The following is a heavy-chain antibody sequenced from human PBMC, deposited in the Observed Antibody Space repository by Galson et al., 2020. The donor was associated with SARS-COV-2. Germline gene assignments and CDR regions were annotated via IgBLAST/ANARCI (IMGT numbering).Heavy chain of an antibody. V-gene: IGHV4-39*01. Sequence: ETSETLSLTCTVSGGSISSSSYYWGWIRQPPGKGLEWIGSIYYSGSTYYNPSLKSRVTISVDTSKNQFSLKLSSVTAADTAVYYCARGRGRITIFGVVIMGPFDYWGQGTLVTVSS. D-gene: IGHD3-3*01. J-gene: IGHJ4*02. CDR2: IYYSGST. CDR3: ARGRGRITIFGVVIMGPFDY. CDR1: GGSISSSSYY.